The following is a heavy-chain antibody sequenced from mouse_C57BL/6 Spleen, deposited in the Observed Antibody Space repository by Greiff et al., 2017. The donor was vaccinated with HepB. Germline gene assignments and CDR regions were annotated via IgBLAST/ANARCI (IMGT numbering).Heavy chain of an antibody. CDR1: GFSLTSYA. Sequence: VQGVESGPGLVAPSQSLSITCTVSGFSLTSYAISWVRQPPGKGLEWLGVIWTGGGTNYNSALKSRLSISKDNSKSQVFLKMNSLQTDDTARYYCARNTLPYGSSPSWYFDVWGTGTTVTVSS. V-gene: IGHV2-9-1*01. CDR2: IWTGGGT. D-gene: IGHD1-1*01. CDR3: ARNTLPYGSSPSWYFDV. J-gene: IGHJ1*03.